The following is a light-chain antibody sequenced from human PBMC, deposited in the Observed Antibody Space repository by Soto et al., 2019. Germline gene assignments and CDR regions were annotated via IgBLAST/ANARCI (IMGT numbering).Light chain of an antibody. V-gene: IGLV2-14*01. CDR2: EVS. CDR1: SSDVGSYNY. CDR3: SSYTSSSTL. Sequence: QSVLTQPASVSGSPGQSITISCTGTSSDVGSYNYVSWYQQHPGKAPKLMIYEVSDRPSGISSRFSGSKSGNTASLTISGLQTEDEDDYHCSSYTSSSTLFGTGTKVTVL. J-gene: IGLJ1*01.